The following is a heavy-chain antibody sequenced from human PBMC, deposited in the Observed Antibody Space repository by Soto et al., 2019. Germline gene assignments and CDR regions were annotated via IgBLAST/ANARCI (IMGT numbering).Heavy chain of an antibody. D-gene: IGHD1-26*01. CDR3: ARHLIVGSATSKFYYGMDV. V-gene: IGHV4-39*01. CDR2: ISYYGST. J-gene: IGHJ6*02. Sequence: PSETLSLTCTVSGDSISSSIYYWGWIRQPPGKGLEWIGTISYYGSTYYNPSLKSRVTISVDTSKNQFSLNLNSVTAADTAVYYCARHLIVGSATSKFYYGMDVWGQGTTVTVSS. CDR1: GDSISSSIYY.